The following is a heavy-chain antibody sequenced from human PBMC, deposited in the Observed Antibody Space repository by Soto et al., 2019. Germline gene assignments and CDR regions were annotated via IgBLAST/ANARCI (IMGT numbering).Heavy chain of an antibody. CDR2: ITYAGSNK. Sequence: GGSLRLSCAASGFTFYNYAMNWVRQAPGKGLEWVALITYAGSNKNYADSVKGRFTISRDNSKNTLYLQMNSLRPEDTAVYYCARSEQYQVFAFDIWGQGTMVTVSS. V-gene: IGHV3-30*03. CDR3: ARSEQYQVFAFDI. CDR1: GFTFYNYA. D-gene: IGHD6-19*01. J-gene: IGHJ3*02.